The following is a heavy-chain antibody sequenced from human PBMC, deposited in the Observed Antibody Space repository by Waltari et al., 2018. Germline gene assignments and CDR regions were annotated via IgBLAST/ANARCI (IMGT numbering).Heavy chain of an antibody. CDR1: GGSISSSSYY. Sequence: QLQLQESGPGLVKPSATLSIPFTVSGGSISSSSYYWGWIRQPTGKGLEWIGSIYYSGSTYYNPSIKSRVTISVDTSKNQFSLKLSSVTAADTAVYYCAGNAVADDYWGQGTLVTVSS. CDR3: AGNAVADDY. D-gene: IGHD6-19*01. CDR2: IYYSGST. J-gene: IGHJ4*02. V-gene: IGHV4-39*01.